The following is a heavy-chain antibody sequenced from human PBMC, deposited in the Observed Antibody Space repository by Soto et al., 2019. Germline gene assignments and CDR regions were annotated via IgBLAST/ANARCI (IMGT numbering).Heavy chain of an antibody. CDR1: GFTFSSYD. V-gene: IGHV3-13*01. D-gene: IGHD3-22*01. Sequence: GGSLILSCAASGFTFSSYDMHWVRQATGKGLEWVSAIGTAGDTYYPGSVKGRFTISREDAKNSLYLQMNSLRAEDTAVYYCARADYYDSSGRCDAFDIWGQGTMVTVSS. CDR2: IGTAGDT. CDR3: ARADYYDSSGRCDAFDI. J-gene: IGHJ3*02.